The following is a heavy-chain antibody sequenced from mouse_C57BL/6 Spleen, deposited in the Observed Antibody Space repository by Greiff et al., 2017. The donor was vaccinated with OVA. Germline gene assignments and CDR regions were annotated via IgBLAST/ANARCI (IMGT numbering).Heavy chain of an antibody. J-gene: IGHJ2*01. CDR3: ARGGAMVTPFDY. D-gene: IGHD2-2*01. V-gene: IGHV1-50*01. CDR2: IDPSDSYT. CDR1: GYTFTSYW. Sequence: QVQLKQPGAELVKPGASVKLSCKASGYTFTSYWMQWVKQRPGQGLEWVGEIDPSDSYTNYNQTFKGKATLTVDPSSSTAYMQLSSLTSEDSAVYYCARGGAMVTPFDYWGQGTTLTVSS.